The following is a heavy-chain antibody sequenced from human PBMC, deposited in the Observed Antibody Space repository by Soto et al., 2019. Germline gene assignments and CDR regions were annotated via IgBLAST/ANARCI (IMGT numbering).Heavy chain of an antibody. D-gene: IGHD4-4*01. CDR1: GYTYTSYD. J-gene: IGHJ6*03. Sequence: ASVKVSCKASGYTYTSYDIKWVRQATGQGLKWMGWMNPNRGKTGYAQKFQRRVTMHRNTSISTAYMELSSLRSEDTAVYYCARNLHSNSDLNYYYYYMAVWGKGTTVTVSS. CDR3: ARNLHSNSDLNYYYYYMAV. V-gene: IGHV1-8*01. CDR2: MNPNRGKT.